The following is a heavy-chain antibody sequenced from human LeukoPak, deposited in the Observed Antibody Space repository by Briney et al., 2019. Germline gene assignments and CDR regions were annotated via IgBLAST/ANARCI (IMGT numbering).Heavy chain of an antibody. CDR3: ARTSVDFWSGYSDY. CDR2: ISAYNGNT. J-gene: IGHJ4*02. CDR1: GYTFTIYG. Sequence: ASVKVSCKSSGYTFTIYGISWVRQPPAPGLEWMGCISAYNGNTNYAQKLQGRVIMTTDTSTSTAYMELRSLRSDDTAVYYWARTSVDFWSGYSDYWGQGTLVTVSS. V-gene: IGHV1-18*01. D-gene: IGHD3-3*01.